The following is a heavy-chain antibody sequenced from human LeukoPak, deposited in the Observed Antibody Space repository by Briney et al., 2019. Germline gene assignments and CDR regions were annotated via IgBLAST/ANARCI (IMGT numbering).Heavy chain of an antibody. Sequence: ASVKVSCKASGYTFTSYAMHWVRQAPGQRREWMGWINAGNGNTKYSQKFQGRVTITRDTSASTAYMELSSLRSEDTAVYYCARDLYGDYVPDAFDIWGQGTMVTVSS. V-gene: IGHV1-3*01. CDR1: GYTFTSYA. CDR3: ARDLYGDYVPDAFDI. D-gene: IGHD4-17*01. J-gene: IGHJ3*02. CDR2: INAGNGNT.